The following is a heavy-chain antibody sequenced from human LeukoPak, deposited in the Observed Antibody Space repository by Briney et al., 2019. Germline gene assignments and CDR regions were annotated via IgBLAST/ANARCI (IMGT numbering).Heavy chain of an antibody. Sequence: GGSLRLSCAASGFTFSSYSMNWVRQAPGKGLEWVSSISSSSSYIYYADSVKGRFTISRDNAKNSLYLQMNSLRAEDTAVYYCARDTCSSTSCVRDAFDIWGQGTMVTVSS. D-gene: IGHD2-2*01. J-gene: IGHJ3*02. CDR3: ARDTCSSTSCVRDAFDI. CDR2: ISSSSSYI. V-gene: IGHV3-21*01. CDR1: GFTFSSYS.